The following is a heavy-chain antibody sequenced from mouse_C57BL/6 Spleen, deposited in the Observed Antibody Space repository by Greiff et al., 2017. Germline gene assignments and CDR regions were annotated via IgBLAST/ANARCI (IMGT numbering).Heavy chain of an antibody. CDR1: GYTFTDYE. D-gene: IGHD2-3*01. CDR3: TSFDDFDH. Sequence: VQLQQSGAELVRPGASVTLSCKASGYTFTDYEMHWVKQTPVHGLEWIGAIDPETGGTAYNQKFKGQAILTADKSSSPASLELRSLPSEDSAVYYCTSFDDFDHWGQGTTLTVSS. V-gene: IGHV1-15*01. CDR2: IDPETGGT. J-gene: IGHJ2*01.